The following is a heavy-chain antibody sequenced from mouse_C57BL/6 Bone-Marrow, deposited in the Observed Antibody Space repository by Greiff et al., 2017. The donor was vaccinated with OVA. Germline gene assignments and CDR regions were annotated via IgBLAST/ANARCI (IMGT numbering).Heavy chain of an antibody. CDR1: GYAFSSSW. V-gene: IGHV1-82*01. CDR2: LYPGDGDT. J-gene: IGHJ3*01. Sequence: QVQLQQSGPELVKPGASVTISCKASGYAFSSSWMNWVKQRPGKGLEWIGRLYPGDGDTNYNGKFKGKATLTADKSSSTAYMQLSSLTSEDSAVYFCARPLVFRGFADWGQGTLVTVSA. CDR3: ARPLVFRGFAD.